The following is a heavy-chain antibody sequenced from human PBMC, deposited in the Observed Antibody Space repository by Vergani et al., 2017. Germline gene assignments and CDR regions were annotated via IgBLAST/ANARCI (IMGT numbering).Heavy chain of an antibody. D-gene: IGHD2-2*02. Sequence: QVQLVQSGAEVKKPGASVKVSCKASGYTFTSYDINWVRQATGQGLEWMGWMNPNSGNTGYAQKFQGRVTMTRNTSISTAYMELSSLRSEDTAVYYGARGPDIVVVPAAIRGNAFDIWGQGTMVTVSS. V-gene: IGHV1-8*01. CDR1: GYTFTSYD. CDR3: ARGPDIVVVPAAIRGNAFDI. CDR2: MNPNSGNT. J-gene: IGHJ3*02.